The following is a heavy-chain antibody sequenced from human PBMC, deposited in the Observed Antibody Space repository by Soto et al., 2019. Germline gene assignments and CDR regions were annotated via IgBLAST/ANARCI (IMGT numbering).Heavy chain of an antibody. D-gene: IGHD3-9*01. V-gene: IGHV3-30*18. Sequence: QVQLVESGGGVVQPGRSLRLSRAASGFTFSSYGMHWVRQAPGKGLEWVAVISYDGSNKYYADSVKGRFTISRDNSKNTLYLQMNSLRAEDTAVYYCAKDTQLRYFDWLTRDGYTDYWGQGTLVTVSS. CDR1: GFTFSSYG. J-gene: IGHJ4*02. CDR3: AKDTQLRYFDWLTRDGYTDY. CDR2: ISYDGSNK.